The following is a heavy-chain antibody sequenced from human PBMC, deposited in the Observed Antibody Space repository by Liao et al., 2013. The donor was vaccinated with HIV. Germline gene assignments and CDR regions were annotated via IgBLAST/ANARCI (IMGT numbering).Heavy chain of an antibody. J-gene: IGHJ4*02. CDR3: ARRSFGSSARSKEKIFDY. V-gene: IGHV4-34*02. CDR2: INHSGST. Sequence: QVQLQQWGAGLLKPSETLSLTCAVYGGSFSGYYWSWIRQSPGKGLEWIGEINHSGSTNYNPSLKSRVTISVDTSKNQFSLKLSSVTAADTAVYYCARRSFGSSARSKEKIFDYWGQGTLVTVSS. CDR1: GGSFSGYY. D-gene: IGHD6-13*01.